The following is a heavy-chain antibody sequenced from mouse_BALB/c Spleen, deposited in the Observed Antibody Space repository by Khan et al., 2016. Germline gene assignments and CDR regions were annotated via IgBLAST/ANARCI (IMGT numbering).Heavy chain of an antibody. CDR1: GYSITSDYA. CDR2: ISYSGST. Sequence: EVQLQESGPGLVKPSQSLSLTCTVTGYSITSDYAWNWIRQFPGNKLEWMGYISYSGSTSYNPSLKSRISITRDTSKNQFFLQLNSVTTEATATDYCARNGNRYERTWFAYWGQGTLVTVSA. J-gene: IGHJ3*01. CDR3: ARNGNRYERTWFAY. V-gene: IGHV3-2*02. D-gene: IGHD2-14*01.